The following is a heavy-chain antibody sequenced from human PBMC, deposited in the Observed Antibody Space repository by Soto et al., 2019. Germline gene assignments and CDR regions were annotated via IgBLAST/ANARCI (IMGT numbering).Heavy chain of an antibody. Sequence: SETLSLTCTVSGGSVNNHYWSWIRQPPGKGLEWLGYVYYNGITNYNPSLKSRVTMSVDTSKNQLSPNLTSLTAADTAIYYCTRANWYSEYWGQGTLVTVSS. D-gene: IGHD7-27*01. V-gene: IGHV4-59*02. CDR3: TRANWYSEY. CDR2: VYYNGIT. CDR1: GGSVNNHY. J-gene: IGHJ4*02.